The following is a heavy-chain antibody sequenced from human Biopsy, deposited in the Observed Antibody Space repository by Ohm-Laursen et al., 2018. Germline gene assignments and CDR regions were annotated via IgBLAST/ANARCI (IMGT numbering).Heavy chain of an antibody. Sequence: TLSLTCSVSGASVNTSGCFWAWLRQRPGKGFERIGYISYNERTHYNPSLTNRLAISFDTSNNRISLQLRSVSDADTAVYYCVREPKTGTAEAWYFDLWGRGSPVTVPS. CDR3: VREPKTGTAEAWYFDL. CDR1: GASVNTSGCF. J-gene: IGHJ2*01. D-gene: IGHD3-9*01. V-gene: IGHV4-31*03. CDR2: ISYNERT.